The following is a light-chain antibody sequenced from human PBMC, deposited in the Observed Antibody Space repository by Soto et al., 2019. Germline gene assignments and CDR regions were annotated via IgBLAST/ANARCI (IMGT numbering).Light chain of an antibody. CDR2: AAA. J-gene: IGKJ1*01. CDR3: QQSHTTPWT. Sequence: DIQMTQSPSSLSASVGDRVTITCRASQSVSTYINWYQQKPGKAPKLLISAAARLQSGVPSTFSGSGSETDFTLTISSLQPEDFATYYCQQSHTTPWTFGLGTKVDI. V-gene: IGKV1-39*01. CDR1: QSVSTY.